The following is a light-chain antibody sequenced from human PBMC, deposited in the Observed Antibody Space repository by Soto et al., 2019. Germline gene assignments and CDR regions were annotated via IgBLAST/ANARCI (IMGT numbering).Light chain of an antibody. V-gene: IGKV1-5*01. CDR2: DVS. CDR1: QSISSW. Sequence: DIQMTQSAATLSASVGDRVTITCRASQSISSWLAWYQQKPGKAPKLLIYDVSSLESGVPSRFSGSGSGTEFTLTISSLQPDDFATYYCQQYNTFWTFGQRTKV. CDR3: QQYNTFWT. J-gene: IGKJ1*01.